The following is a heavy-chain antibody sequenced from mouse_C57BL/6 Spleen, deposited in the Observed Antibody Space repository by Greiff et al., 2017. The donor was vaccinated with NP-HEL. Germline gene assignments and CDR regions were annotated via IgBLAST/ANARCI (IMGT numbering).Heavy chain of an antibody. Sequence: QVQLQQPGAELVKPGASVKLSCKASGYTFTSYWMQWVKQRPGQGFEWIGEIDPSDSYTNYNQKFKGKATLTVDTSSSTAYMQLSSLTSEDSAVYYCERWRSYAMDYWGQGTSVTVSS. CDR2: IDPSDSYT. CDR3: ERWRSYAMDY. J-gene: IGHJ4*01. V-gene: IGHV1-50*01. CDR1: GYTFTSYW.